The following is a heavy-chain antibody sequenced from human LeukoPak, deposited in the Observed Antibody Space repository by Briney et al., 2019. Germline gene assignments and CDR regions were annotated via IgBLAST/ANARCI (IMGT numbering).Heavy chain of an antibody. CDR3: ARGWRWATRGLDY. J-gene: IGHJ4*02. D-gene: IGHD1-26*01. Sequence: PETLSLTCAVYGGSFSGYYWSWIRQPPGKGLEWIGEINHSGSTNYNPSLKSRVTISVDTSKNQFSLKLSSVTAADTAVYYCARGWRWATRGLDYWGQGTLVTVSS. CDR2: INHSGST. V-gene: IGHV4-34*01. CDR1: GGSFSGYY.